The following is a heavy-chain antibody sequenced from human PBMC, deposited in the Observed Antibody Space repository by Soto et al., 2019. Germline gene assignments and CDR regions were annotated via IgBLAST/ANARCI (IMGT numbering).Heavy chain of an antibody. CDR2: IYYSGST. CDR1: GGSISSYY. J-gene: IGHJ5*02. D-gene: IGHD4-17*01. CDR3: ARDVYGDYNWFDP. V-gene: IGHV4-59*01. Sequence: SETLSLTCTVSGGSISSYYLSWIRQPPGKGLEWIGYIYYSGSTNYNPSLKSRVTISVDTSKNQFSLKLSSVTAADTAVYYCARDVYGDYNWFDPWGQGTLITVSS.